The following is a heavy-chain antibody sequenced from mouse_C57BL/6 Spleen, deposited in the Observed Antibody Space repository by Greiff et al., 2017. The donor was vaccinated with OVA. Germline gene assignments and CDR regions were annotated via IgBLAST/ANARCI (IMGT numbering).Heavy chain of an antibody. CDR3: ARSDSSGPAWFAY. D-gene: IGHD3-2*02. Sequence: VQLQQPGAELVMPGASVKLSCKASGYTFTSYWMHWVKQRPGQGLEWIGEIDPSDSYTNYNQKFKGKSTLTVDKSSSTAYMQLSSLTSEDSAVYYCARSDSSGPAWFAYWGRGTLVTVSA. V-gene: IGHV1-69*01. CDR2: IDPSDSYT. CDR1: GYTFTSYW. J-gene: IGHJ3*01.